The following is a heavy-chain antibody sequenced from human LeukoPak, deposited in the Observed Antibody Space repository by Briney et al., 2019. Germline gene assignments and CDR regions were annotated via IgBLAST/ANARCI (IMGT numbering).Heavy chain of an antibody. D-gene: IGHD6-13*01. V-gene: IGHV3-48*01. Sequence: GGSLRLSCAASGFTFSSYNMNWVRQAPGKGLEWVSYISYSSRIKYYPDSVKGRFTISRDNAKNSLYLQMNSLRADDTAVYYCARMAAAGYFDYWGQGTLVTVSS. CDR2: ISYSSRIK. J-gene: IGHJ4*02. CDR1: GFTFSSYN. CDR3: ARMAAAGYFDY.